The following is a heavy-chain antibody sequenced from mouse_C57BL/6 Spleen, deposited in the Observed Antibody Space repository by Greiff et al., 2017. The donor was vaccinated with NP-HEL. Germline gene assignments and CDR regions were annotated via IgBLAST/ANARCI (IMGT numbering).Heavy chain of an antibody. V-gene: IGHV1-26*01. CDR3: ARREGYDYLFAY. CDR1: GYTFTDYY. Sequence: QLQQSGPELVKPGASVKISCKASGYTFTDYYMNWVKQSHGKSLEWIGDINPNNGGTSYNQKFKGKATLTVDKSSSTAYMELRSLTSEDSAVYYCARREGYDYLFAYWGQGTLVTVSA. J-gene: IGHJ3*01. CDR2: INPNNGGT. D-gene: IGHD2-4*01.